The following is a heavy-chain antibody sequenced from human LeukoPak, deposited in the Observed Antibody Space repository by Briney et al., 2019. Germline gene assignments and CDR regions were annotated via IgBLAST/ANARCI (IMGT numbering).Heavy chain of an antibody. CDR3: ARVVRIAVAEYYYYGMDV. D-gene: IGHD6-19*01. CDR2: IIPIFGTA. J-gene: IGHJ6*02. Sequence: GASVKVSCKASGGTFSSYAISWVRQAPGQGLEWMGGIIPIFGTANYAQKFQGRVTITADESTSTACMELSSLRSEDTAVYYCARVVRIAVAEYYYYGMDVWGQGTTVTVSS. V-gene: IGHV1-69*13. CDR1: GGTFSSYA.